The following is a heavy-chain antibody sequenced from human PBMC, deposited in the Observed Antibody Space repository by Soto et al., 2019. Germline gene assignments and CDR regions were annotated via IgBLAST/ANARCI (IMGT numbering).Heavy chain of an antibody. CDR3: ARADNRLSSRGYYYYYYGMDV. D-gene: IGHD6-13*01. Sequence: EVQLVESGGGLVQPGGSLRLSCAASGFTFSSYDMHWVRQATGKGLEWVSAIGTAGDTYYPGSVKGRFTISRENAKNSLYLQMNILRAEDTAVYYCARADNRLSSRGYYYYYYGMDVWGQGTTVTVSS. CDR2: IGTAGDT. J-gene: IGHJ6*02. CDR1: GFTFSSYD. V-gene: IGHV3-13*01.